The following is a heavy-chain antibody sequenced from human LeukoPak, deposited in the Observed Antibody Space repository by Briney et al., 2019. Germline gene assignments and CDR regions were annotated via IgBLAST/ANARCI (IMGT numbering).Heavy chain of an antibody. CDR2: ISGSGDTT. CDR1: GFTFNSYA. J-gene: IGHJ3*02. Sequence: GGSLRLSCAASGFTFNSYAMSWVRQAPGKGLEWVSAISGSGDTTYFADSVKGRFAISRDNAKNTLYLQMNSLRAEDTAVYYCARGGAYSYGPLDIWGQGTMVTVSS. V-gene: IGHV3-23*01. CDR3: ARGGAYSYGPLDI. D-gene: IGHD5-18*01.